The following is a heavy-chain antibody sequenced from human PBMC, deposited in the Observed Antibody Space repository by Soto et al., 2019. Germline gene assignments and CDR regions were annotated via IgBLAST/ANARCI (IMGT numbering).Heavy chain of an antibody. CDR1: GYTFTSYG. J-gene: IGHJ6*02. CDR2: ISAYNGNT. Sequence: QVELVQSGAEVKKPGASVKVSGKASGYTFTSYGISWVRQAPGQGLEWMGWISAYNGNTNYAQKLQGRVTMNPDTSTSTPYMELRSLRSHDTAVYYCARVTYYYYGIEVSGQGTTVTVSS. CDR3: ARVTYYYYGIEV. V-gene: IGHV1-18*01.